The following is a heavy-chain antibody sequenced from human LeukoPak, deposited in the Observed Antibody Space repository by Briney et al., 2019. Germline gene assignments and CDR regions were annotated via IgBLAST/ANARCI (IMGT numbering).Heavy chain of an antibody. CDR2: IYTSGST. V-gene: IGHV4-4*07. CDR3: AREVVPAAILNWFDP. J-gene: IGHJ5*02. D-gene: IGHD2-2*01. Sequence: SETLSLTCSVSGGSISSYYWSWIRQPAGKGLEWIGRIYTSGSTNYNPSLKSRVTMSVDTSKNQFSLKLSSVTAADTAVYYCAREVVPAAILNWFDPWGQGTLVTVSS. CDR1: GGSISSYY.